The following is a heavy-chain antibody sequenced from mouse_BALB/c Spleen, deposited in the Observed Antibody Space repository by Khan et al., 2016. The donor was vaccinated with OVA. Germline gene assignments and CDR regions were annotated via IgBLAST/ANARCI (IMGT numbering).Heavy chain of an antibody. V-gene: IGHV1-4*01. CDR1: GYTFTSNT. J-gene: IGHJ4*01. CDR2: INPRSSYT. D-gene: IGHD2-14*01. Sequence: VKLQESGAELARPGASVKMSCKASGYTFTSNTMHWVKQRPGQGLEWIGYINPRSSYTNYNQKFKDKATLTADKSSSTAYMQRSSLTSEDSAVYYCARRTTGYARDYWGQGTSVTVSS. CDR3: ARRTTGYARDY.